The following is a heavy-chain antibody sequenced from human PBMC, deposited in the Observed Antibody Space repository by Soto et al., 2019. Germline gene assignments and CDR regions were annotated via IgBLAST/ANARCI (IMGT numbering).Heavy chain of an antibody. CDR3: VRDRGGGSGNYYISMGMDV. CDR1: GGSISSGGYS. V-gene: IGHV4-30-2*01. Sequence: QLQESSSGLVKPSQTLSLTCTVSGGSISSGGYSWSWVRQPPGKGLEWIGYIFSSGRTSHNPSLKSRVTISMDRSKNQFSLKLTSVTAADMAIYYCVRDRGGGSGNYYISMGMDVWGRGTTVTVTS. CDR2: IFSSGRT. J-gene: IGHJ6*02. D-gene: IGHD3-10*01.